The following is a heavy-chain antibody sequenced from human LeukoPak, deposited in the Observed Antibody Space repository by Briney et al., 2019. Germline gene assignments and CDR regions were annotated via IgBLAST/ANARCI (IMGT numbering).Heavy chain of an antibody. CDR1: GGSISSGGYY. J-gene: IGHJ5*02. V-gene: IGHV4-31*03. D-gene: IGHD1-7*01. Sequence: PSETLSLTCTVSGGSISSGGYYWSWIRQHPGKGLEWIGYIYYSGSTYYNPSLKSRVTISVDTSKNQFSLKLSSVTAADTAVYYYARGTTALGFDPWGQGTLVTVSS. CDR2: IYYSGST. CDR3: ARGTTALGFDP.